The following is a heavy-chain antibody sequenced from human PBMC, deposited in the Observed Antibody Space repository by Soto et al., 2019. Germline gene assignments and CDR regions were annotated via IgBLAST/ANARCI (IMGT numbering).Heavy chain of an antibody. Sequence: ASVKVSCKASGYTFTSYYMHWVRQAPGQGLEWMGIINPSGGSTSYAQKFQGRVTMTRDTSASTVYMELSSLRSEDTAVYYCARSAPRYYYDSSGYRIWGQGTLVTVSS. V-gene: IGHV1-46*01. CDR2: INPSGGST. D-gene: IGHD3-22*01. J-gene: IGHJ4*02. CDR3: ARSAPRYYYDSSGYRI. CDR1: GYTFTSYY.